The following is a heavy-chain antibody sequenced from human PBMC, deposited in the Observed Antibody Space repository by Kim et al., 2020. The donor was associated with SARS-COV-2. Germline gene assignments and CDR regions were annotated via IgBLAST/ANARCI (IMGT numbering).Heavy chain of an antibody. V-gene: IGHV3-23*01. CDR1: GFTFSSYA. Sequence: GGSLRLSCAASGFTFSSYAMTWVRQAPGKGLECVASIRGSGSKIYYADSVKGRFTISRDNSKNTVYLQMNSLRADDTAIYYCAKRGYTLVRGGLYYFDFWGQGTLVTVSS. CDR3: AKRGYTLVRGGLYYFDF. J-gene: IGHJ4*02. D-gene: IGHD3-10*01. CDR2: IRGSGSKI.